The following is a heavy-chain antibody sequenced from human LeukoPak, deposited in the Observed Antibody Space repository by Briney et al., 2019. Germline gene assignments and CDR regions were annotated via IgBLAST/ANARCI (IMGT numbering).Heavy chain of an antibody. CDR2: ISSSSSYI. CDR3: ARASIAAAGVFDY. D-gene: IGHD6-13*01. CDR1: GFTFSSYS. Sequence: GVSLRLSCAASGFTFSSYSMNWVRQAPGKGLEWVSSISSSSSYIYYADSVKGRFTISRDNAKNSLYLQMNSLRAEDTAVYYCARASIAAAGVFDYWGQGTLVTVSS. V-gene: IGHV3-21*01. J-gene: IGHJ4*02.